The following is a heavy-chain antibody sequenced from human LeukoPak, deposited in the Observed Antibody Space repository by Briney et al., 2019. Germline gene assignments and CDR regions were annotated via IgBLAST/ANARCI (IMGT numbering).Heavy chain of an antibody. CDR3: ASTMTGTSTVLGF. J-gene: IGHJ4*02. V-gene: IGHV3-74*01. CDR1: GFTFSSYW. D-gene: IGHD3-9*01. Sequence: GGSLRLSCAASGFTFSSYWMHWGRQAPGKGLVWVSRINSDGDITSYADSVKGRFTISRDNAKNTLYLQMNSLRTEDTAVYYCASTMTGTSTVLGFWGQGTLVTVSS. CDR2: INSDGDIT.